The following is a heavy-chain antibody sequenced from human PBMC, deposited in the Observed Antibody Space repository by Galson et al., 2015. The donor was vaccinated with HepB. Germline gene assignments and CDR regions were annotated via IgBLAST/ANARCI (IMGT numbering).Heavy chain of an antibody. CDR2: IKSDGSFI. CDR3: ARNKDKYIRLLDY. D-gene: IGHD1-14*01. V-gene: IGHV3-74*01. J-gene: IGHJ4*02. Sequence: SLRLYSADSGFAFSDYWMHCVRHAPGKGLACVSLIKSDGSFINYADSVKGRFTISRDNARNTVYLQMDSLGADDTAVYYCARNKDKYIRLLDYWGQGALVTVSS. CDR1: GFAFSDYW.